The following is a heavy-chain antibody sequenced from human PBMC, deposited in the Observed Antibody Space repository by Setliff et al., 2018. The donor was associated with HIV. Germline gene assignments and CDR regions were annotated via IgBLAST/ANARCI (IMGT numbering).Heavy chain of an antibody. J-gene: IGHJ4*02. V-gene: IGHV4-39*07. CDR1: GGAIIYTSYY. CDR2: IYYSGSV. CDR3: ARVLEQVVSDY. D-gene: IGHD6-6*01. Sequence: SETLSLTCTVSGGAIIYTSYYWGWIRQPPGKGLGWIGSIYYSGSVYYNPSLKSRVTISVDTTKNQFSLKVKSVTAADTAVYYCARVLEQVVSDYWGQGTLVTVSS.